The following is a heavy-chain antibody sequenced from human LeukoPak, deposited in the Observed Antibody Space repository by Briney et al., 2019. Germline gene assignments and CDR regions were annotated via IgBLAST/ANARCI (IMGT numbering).Heavy chain of an antibody. D-gene: IGHD2-2*01. J-gene: IGHJ5*02. CDR1: GGSISSGGYS. CDR3: AGSYCSSTSCFPVDP. CDR2: IYHSGST. V-gene: IGHV4-30-2*01. Sequence: SGTLSLTCAVSGGSISSGGYSWSWIRQPPGKGLEWIGYIYHSGSTYYNPSLKSRVTISVDRSKNQFSLKLSSVTAADTAVYYCAGSYCSSTSCFPVDPWGQGTLVTVSS.